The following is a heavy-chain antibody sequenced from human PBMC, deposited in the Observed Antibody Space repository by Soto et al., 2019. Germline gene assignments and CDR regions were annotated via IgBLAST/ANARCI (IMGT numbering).Heavy chain of an antibody. CDR3: CTDVQAKSYYDGSGYSPD. V-gene: IGHV1-46*01. CDR1: GYTFTSYY. Sequence: AASVKVSCKASGYTFTSYYMHWVRQAPGQGLEWMGIINPSGGSTSYAQKFQGRVTMTRDTSTSTVYMELSSLKTEDTAVYFCCTDVQAKSYYDGSGYSPDWGQGTLVTVSS. D-gene: IGHD3-22*01. J-gene: IGHJ4*02. CDR2: INPSGGST.